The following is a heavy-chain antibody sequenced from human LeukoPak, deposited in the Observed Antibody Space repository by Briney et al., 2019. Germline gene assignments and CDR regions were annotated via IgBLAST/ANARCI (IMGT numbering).Heavy chain of an antibody. CDR2: IYHSGST. D-gene: IGHD2-15*01. Sequence: SETLSLTCTVSGGSISSGGYYWSWIRQPPGKGLEWIGYIYHSGSTYYNPSLKSRVTISVDRSKNQFSLKLSSVTAADTAVYYCVRNGKVGSPAVVAATPFDYWGQGTLVTVSS. V-gene: IGHV4-30-2*01. CDR3: VRNGKVGSPAVVAATPFDY. CDR1: GGSISSGGYY. J-gene: IGHJ4*02.